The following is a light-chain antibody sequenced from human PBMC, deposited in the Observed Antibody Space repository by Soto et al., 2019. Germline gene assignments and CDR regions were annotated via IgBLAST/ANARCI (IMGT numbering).Light chain of an antibody. Sequence: EIVLTQSPGTLSLSPGERATLSCRASQSVSSSYLAWYQQKPGQAPRLLIYGASSRATGIPDRFSGSGSGTDFTLTFSRLEPEHFAVYYCQQYGSSPPMYTFGQGTKLEIK. CDR1: QSVSSSY. CDR2: GAS. CDR3: QQYGSSPPMYT. J-gene: IGKJ2*01. V-gene: IGKV3-20*01.